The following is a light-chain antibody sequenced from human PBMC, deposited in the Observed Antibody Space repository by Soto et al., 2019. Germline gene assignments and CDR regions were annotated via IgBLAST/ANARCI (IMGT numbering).Light chain of an antibody. J-gene: IGKJ1*01. CDR3: QQYNTWLWT. V-gene: IGKV3-15*01. Sequence: EIVMTQSPATLSVSPGERDTLSCRASHSVSSNLAWYQQKPGQAPRPLIYGASTRATGIPARFSGSGSGTEITLTISGLQPEDFAVYYCQQYNTWLWTFGQGTKVEIK. CDR1: HSVSSN. CDR2: GAS.